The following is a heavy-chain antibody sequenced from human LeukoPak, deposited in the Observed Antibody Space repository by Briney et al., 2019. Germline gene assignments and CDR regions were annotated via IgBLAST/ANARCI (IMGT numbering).Heavy chain of an antibody. CDR1: GYTFTSYD. CDR3: ARDNGGTAMAYYYYYYMDV. CDR2: IIPIFGTA. D-gene: IGHD5-18*01. J-gene: IGHJ6*03. V-gene: IGHV1-69*06. Sequence: GASVKVSCKASGYTFTSYDISWVRQAPGQGLEWMGGIIPIFGTANYAQKFRGRVTITADKSTRTAYMELSSLRSEDTAVYYCARDNGGTAMAYYYYYYMDVWGKGTTVTISS.